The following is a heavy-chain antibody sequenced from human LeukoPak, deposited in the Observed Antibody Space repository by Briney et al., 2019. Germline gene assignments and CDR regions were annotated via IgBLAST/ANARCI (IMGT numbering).Heavy chain of an antibody. V-gene: IGHV4-38-2*02. Sequence: SETLSLTCTVSNYSISSGYYWGWIRQPPGKGLEWIGGIYHSGSTYYNPSLKSRVTISVDTSKNQFSLKLTSVTAADTAVYHCARGEWALLPGAFDIWGQGTVVTVSS. J-gene: IGHJ3*02. D-gene: IGHD1-26*01. CDR3: ARGEWALLPGAFDI. CDR2: IYHSGST. CDR1: NYSISSGYY.